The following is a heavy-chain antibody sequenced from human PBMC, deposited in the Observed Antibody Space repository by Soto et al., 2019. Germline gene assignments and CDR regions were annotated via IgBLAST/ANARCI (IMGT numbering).Heavy chain of an antibody. CDR1: GYTFTGYY. Sequence: ASVKVSCKASGYTFTGYYMHWVRQAPGQGLEWMGWINPNSGGTNYAQKFQGRVTMTRDTSISTAYMELSRLRSDDTAVYYCARGSAWFGIIYYYGMDVWGQGTTVTVSS. V-gene: IGHV1-2*02. J-gene: IGHJ6*02. CDR3: ARGSAWFGIIYYYGMDV. D-gene: IGHD3-10*01. CDR2: INPNSGGT.